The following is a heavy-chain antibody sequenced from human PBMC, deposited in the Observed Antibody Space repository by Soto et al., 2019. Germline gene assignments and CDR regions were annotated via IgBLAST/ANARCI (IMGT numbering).Heavy chain of an antibody. V-gene: IGHV3-23*01. CDR3: AKDPYYYGSGSSPNWFDP. CDR2: ISGSGGST. J-gene: IGHJ5*02. Sequence: GGSLRLSCAASGFTFSSYAMSWVRQAPGKGLEWVSAISGSGGSTYYADSVKGRFTISRDNSKNTLYLQMNSLRAEDTAVYYCAKDPYYYGSGSSPNWFDPWGQGTLVTVSS. CDR1: GFTFSSYA. D-gene: IGHD3-10*01.